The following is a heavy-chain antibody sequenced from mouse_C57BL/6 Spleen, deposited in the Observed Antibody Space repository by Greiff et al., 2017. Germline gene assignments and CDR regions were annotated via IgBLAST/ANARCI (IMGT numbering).Heavy chain of an antibody. V-gene: IGHV5-17*01. CDR3: ARGVSNGYAMDY. CDR2: ISSGSSTI. CDR1: GFTFSDYG. Sequence: EVMLVESGGGLVKPGGSLKLSCAASGFTFSDYGMHWVRQAPEKGLEWVAYISSGSSTIYYADTVKGRFTISRDNAKNTLFLQMTSLRSEDTAMYYCARGVSNGYAMDYWGQGTSVTVSS. J-gene: IGHJ4*01. D-gene: IGHD6-2*01.